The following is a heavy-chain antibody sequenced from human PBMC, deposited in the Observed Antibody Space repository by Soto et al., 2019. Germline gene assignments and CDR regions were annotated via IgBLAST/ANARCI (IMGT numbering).Heavy chain of an antibody. J-gene: IGHJ6*02. CDR2: INHSGST. Sequence: SETLSLTCAVYGGSFSGYYWSCIRQPPGKGLEWIGEINHSGSTNYNPSLTSRVTISVDTSKNQFSLKLSSVTAADTAVYYCARTPLRGGYAIRGGYGMDVGGQGTRFTVSS. V-gene: IGHV4-34*01. D-gene: IGHD3-16*01. CDR3: ARTPLRGGYAIRGGYGMDV. CDR1: GGSFSGYY.